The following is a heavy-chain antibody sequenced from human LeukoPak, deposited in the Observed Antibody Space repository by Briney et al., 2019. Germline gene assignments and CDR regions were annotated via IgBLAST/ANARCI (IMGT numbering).Heavy chain of an antibody. CDR1: GGSFSGYY. Sequence: TSETLSLTCAVYGGSFSGYYWSWIRQPPGKWLEWIGEINHSGSTNYNPSLKSRVTISVDTSKNQFSLKLSSVTAADTAVYYCAKSGYSGYDSNRIFDYWGQGTLVTVSS. CDR2: INHSGST. D-gene: IGHD5-12*01. CDR3: AKSGYSGYDSNRIFDY. J-gene: IGHJ4*02. V-gene: IGHV4-34*01.